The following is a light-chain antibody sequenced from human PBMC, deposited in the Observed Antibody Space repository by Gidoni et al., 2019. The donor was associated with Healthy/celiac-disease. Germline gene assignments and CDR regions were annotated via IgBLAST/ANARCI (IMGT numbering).Light chain of an antibody. V-gene: IGKV1-5*03. CDR2: KAS. J-gene: IGKJ2*01. CDR3: QQYNSYSST. CDR1: QSISSW. Sequence: DIQMAQPPSTLSASVGDRVTITCRASQSISSWLAWYQQKPGKAPKLLIYKASSLEIGVPSRFSGSGSGTEFTLTISSLQPDDFATYYCQQYNSYSSTFGQGTKLEIK.